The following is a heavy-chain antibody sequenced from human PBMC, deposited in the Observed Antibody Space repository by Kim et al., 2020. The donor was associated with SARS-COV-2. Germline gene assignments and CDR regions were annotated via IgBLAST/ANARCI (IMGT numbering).Heavy chain of an antibody. D-gene: IGHD5-18*01. J-gene: IGHJ4*02. V-gene: IGHV7-4-1*02. CDR3: ARQRRYSYGYGDF. CDR2: INTNTGNP. Sequence: ASVKVSCKAXXYXXTXYAINWVRQAPGQGLEWMGWINTNTGNPTYAQDFTGRFVFSLDTSVSTSYLQISSLKAEDTAVYYCARQRRYSYGYGDFWGQGTL. CDR1: XYXXTXYA.